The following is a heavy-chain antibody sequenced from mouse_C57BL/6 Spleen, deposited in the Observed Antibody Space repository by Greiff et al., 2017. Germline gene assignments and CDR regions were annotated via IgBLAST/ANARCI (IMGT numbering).Heavy chain of an antibody. Sequence: VQLQQSGAELARPGASVKLSCKASGYTFTSYGISWVKQRTGQGLEWIGEIYPRSGNTYYNEKFKGKATLTADKSSSTAYMELRSLTSEDSAVYFCARGKELGRDYYAMDYWGQGTSVTVSS. V-gene: IGHV1-81*01. J-gene: IGHJ4*01. D-gene: IGHD4-1*01. CDR2: IYPRSGNT. CDR3: ARGKELGRDYYAMDY. CDR1: GYTFTSYG.